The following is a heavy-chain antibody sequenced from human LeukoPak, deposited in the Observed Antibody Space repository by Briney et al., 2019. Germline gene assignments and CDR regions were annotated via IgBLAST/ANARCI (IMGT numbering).Heavy chain of an antibody. Sequence: GGSLRLSCAASGFTFSSYGMSWVRQAPGKGLEWVSAITGSGDTTYYADSVMGRFTISRDNSKNTLNLQMNSLRAEDTAVYYCAKRGIPGRLDAFDIWGQGTMVTVSS. J-gene: IGHJ3*02. CDR3: AKRGIPGRLDAFDI. V-gene: IGHV3-23*01. CDR1: GFTFSSYG. D-gene: IGHD6-6*01. CDR2: ITGSGDTT.